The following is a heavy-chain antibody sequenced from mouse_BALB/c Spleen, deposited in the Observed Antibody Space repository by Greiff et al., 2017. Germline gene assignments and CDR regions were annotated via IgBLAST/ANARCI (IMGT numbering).Heavy chain of an antibody. CDR1: GFTFSSYA. J-gene: IGHJ2*01. CDR2: ISSGGST. V-gene: IGHV5-6-5*01. D-gene: IGHD1-1*01. CDR3: ARQGITTVGFDY. Sequence: EVKLVESGGGLVKPGGSLKLSCAASGFTFSSYAMSWVRQTPEKRLEWVASISSGGSTYYPDSVKGRFTISRDNARNILYLQMSSLRSEDTAMYYCARQGITTVGFDYWGQGTTLTVSS.